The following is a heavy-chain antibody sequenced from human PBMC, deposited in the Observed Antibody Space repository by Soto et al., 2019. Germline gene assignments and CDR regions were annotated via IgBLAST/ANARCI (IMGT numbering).Heavy chain of an antibody. J-gene: IGHJ4*02. D-gene: IGHD3-10*01. CDR3: ARVPPWGNSAGDYYIQHYDS. CDR1: GFTFTAYA. CDR2: INGGSGNT. V-gene: IGHV1-3*01. Sequence: AASVKVSCKSSGFTFTAYAIHCLRQAPGQRPQGMGWINGGSGNTKYSQDFQGRVAFTRDTFATTAYLELSSLRSEDTAVYYCARVPPWGNSAGDYYIQHYDSWGQGTPVTVSS.